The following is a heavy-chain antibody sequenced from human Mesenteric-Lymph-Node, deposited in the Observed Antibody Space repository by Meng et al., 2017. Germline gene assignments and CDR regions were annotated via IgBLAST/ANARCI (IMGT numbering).Heavy chain of an antibody. V-gene: IGHV3-21*04. J-gene: IGHJ3*02. D-gene: IGHD3-22*01. CDR1: GCTFRSYS. Sequence: GESLKISCAAPGCTFRSYSMNWVRQAPGKGLEWVSSISSSSSYIYYADSVKGRFTISRGNAKNSLYLQMNSLRAEDTALYYCAKDIGSYYYDSSGNDAFDIWGQGTMVTVSS. CDR3: AKDIGSYYYDSSGNDAFDI. CDR2: ISSSSSYI.